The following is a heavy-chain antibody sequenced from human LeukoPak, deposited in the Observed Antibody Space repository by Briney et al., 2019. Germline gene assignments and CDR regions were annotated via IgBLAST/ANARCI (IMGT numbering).Heavy chain of an antibody. CDR3: AKDSRYSGNIKAFDI. CDR2: ISGSGGST. J-gene: IGHJ3*02. D-gene: IGHD1-26*01. V-gene: IGHV3-23*01. CDR1: GFTFSSYA. Sequence: PGGSLRLSCAASGFTFSSYAMSWVRQAPGKGLEWVSGISGSGGSTNYADSVKGRFTTSRDNSKNTLYLQMNSLRAEDTAVYYCAKDSRYSGNIKAFDIWGQGTMVTVSS.